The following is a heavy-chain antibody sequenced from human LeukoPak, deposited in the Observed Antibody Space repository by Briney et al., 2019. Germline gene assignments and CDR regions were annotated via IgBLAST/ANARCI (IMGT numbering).Heavy chain of an antibody. CDR2: IYYSGST. V-gene: IGHV4-59*08. D-gene: IGHD3-22*01. CDR3: ARLPSGYYDSSGYFGY. J-gene: IGHJ4*02. Sequence: PSETLSLTCTVSGGSISSYYWSWIRQPPGKGLEWIGYIYYSGSTNYNPSLKSRVTISVDTSKNQFSLKLSSVTAADTAVYYCARLPSGYYDSSGYFGYWGQGTLVTVSS. CDR1: GGSISSYY.